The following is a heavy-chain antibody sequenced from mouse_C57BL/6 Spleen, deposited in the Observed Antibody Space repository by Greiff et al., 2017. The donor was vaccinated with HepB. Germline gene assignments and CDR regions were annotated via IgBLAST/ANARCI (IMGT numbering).Heavy chain of an antibody. CDR1: GYTFTDYE. V-gene: IGHV1-15*01. D-gene: IGHD2-4*01. CDR2: IDPETGGT. J-gene: IGHJ2*01. CDR3: TRWGDYDYFDY. Sequence: QVQLQQSGAELVRPGASVTLSCKASGYTFTDYEMHWVKQTPVHGLEWIGAIDPETGGTAYNQKFKGKAILTADKSSSTAYMELRSLTSEDSAVYYCTRWGDYDYFDYWGQGTTLTVSS.